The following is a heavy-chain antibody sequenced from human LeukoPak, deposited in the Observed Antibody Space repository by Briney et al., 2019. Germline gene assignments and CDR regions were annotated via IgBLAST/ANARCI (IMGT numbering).Heavy chain of an antibody. Sequence: GGSLRLSCAASGFTFTNYGMHWVRQAPGKGLEWVAFIWYDGSNKYYADSVKGRFTISRDNSKNTLYLQLNSLRAEDTAVYYCAGDGYGMDVWGQGTTVTVSS. CDR2: IWYDGSNK. CDR1: GFTFTNYG. J-gene: IGHJ6*02. CDR3: AGDGYGMDV. V-gene: IGHV3-33*01.